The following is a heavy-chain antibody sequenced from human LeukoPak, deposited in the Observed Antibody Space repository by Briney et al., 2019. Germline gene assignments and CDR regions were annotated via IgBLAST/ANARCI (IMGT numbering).Heavy chain of an antibody. CDR2: VSQSGST. Sequence: PSETLSLTCSVSGGSITITNWWSWVRQPPGQGLEWIGEVSQSGSTNYNPSLKGRVTISLDRTSNQVSLKMTSATAAETAMYYCASHMVVTGTRGFDNWGQGTLVTVS. CDR3: ASHMVVTGTRGFDN. V-gene: IGHV4-4*02. J-gene: IGHJ4*02. D-gene: IGHD2-21*02. CDR1: GGSITITNW.